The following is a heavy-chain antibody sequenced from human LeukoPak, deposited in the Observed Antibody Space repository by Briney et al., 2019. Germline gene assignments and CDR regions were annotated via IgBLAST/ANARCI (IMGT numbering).Heavy chain of an antibody. D-gene: IGHD6-13*01. CDR3: ARDSEKSSSFAFDI. Sequence: GGSLRLSCAASGFTFSNYWMAWVRQAPGKGPEWVANINLDGSEKDYVDSLKGRCTISRDDAKNSLYLQVNTLRAEDTAVYYCARDSEKSSSFAFDIWGQGTVVTVSS. V-gene: IGHV3-7*01. CDR2: INLDGSEK. J-gene: IGHJ3*02. CDR1: GFTFSNYW.